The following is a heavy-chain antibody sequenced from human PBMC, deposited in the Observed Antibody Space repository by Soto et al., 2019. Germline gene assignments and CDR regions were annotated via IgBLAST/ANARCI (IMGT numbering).Heavy chain of an antibody. D-gene: IGHD3-9*01. CDR3: ARSDYDILTGYLNWFDP. CDR2: IYHSGST. V-gene: IGHV4-30-2*01. CDR1: GGSISSGGYS. Sequence: NPSETLSLTCAVSGGSISSGGYSWSWIRQPPGKGLEWIGYIYHSGSTYYNPSLKSRVTISVDRSKNQFSLKLSSVTAADTAVYYCARSDYDILTGYLNWFDPWGQGSLVTVSS. J-gene: IGHJ5*02.